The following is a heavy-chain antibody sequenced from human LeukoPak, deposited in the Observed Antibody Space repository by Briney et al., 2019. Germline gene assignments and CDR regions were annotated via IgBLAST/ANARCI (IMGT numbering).Heavy chain of an antibody. Sequence: ASVKVSCKASGYTFTSYYMHWVRQAPGQGLERMGIINPSGGSTSYAQKFQGRVTMTRDTSTSTVYMELSSLRSEDTAVYYCARQEQDIVVVVAANWFDPWGQGTLVTVSP. D-gene: IGHD2-15*01. V-gene: IGHV1-46*01. CDR3: ARQEQDIVVVVAANWFDP. J-gene: IGHJ5*02. CDR1: GYTFTSYY. CDR2: INPSGGST.